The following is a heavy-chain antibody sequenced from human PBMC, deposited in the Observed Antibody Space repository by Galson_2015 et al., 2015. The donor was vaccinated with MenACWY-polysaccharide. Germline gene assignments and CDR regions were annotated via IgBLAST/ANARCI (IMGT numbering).Heavy chain of an antibody. J-gene: IGHJ4*02. D-gene: IGHD3-22*01. V-gene: IGHV3-74*01. CDR2: INIDGSVT. CDR3: ARESHHDSSGYPDY. Sequence: SLRLSCAASGFTFSRHWMHWVRQAPGKGLVWVSRINIDGSVTNYADSVKGRFTISRDNAKNTLYLQMNSLRAEDTALYYCARESHHDSSGYPDYWGQGTLVTVSS. CDR1: GFTFSRHW.